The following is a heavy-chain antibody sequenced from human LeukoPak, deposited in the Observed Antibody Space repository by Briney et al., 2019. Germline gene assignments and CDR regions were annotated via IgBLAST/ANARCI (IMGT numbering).Heavy chain of an antibody. CDR1: GGSIGSYY. V-gene: IGHV4-4*09. CDR2: IYTSGST. J-gene: IGHJ6*03. D-gene: IGHD6-13*01. Sequence: PSETLSLTCTVSGGSIGSYYWSWIRQPPGKGLEWIRYIYTSGSTNYNPSLKSRVTISVDTSKNQFSLKLSSVTAADTAVYYCARGEYAAAGGPYYYYYMDVWGKGTTVTVSS. CDR3: ARGEYAAAGGPYYYYYMDV.